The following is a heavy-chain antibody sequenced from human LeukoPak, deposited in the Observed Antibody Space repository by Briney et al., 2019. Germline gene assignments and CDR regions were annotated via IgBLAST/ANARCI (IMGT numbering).Heavy chain of an antibody. CDR1: VYTFTDYY. Sequence: ASVKVSCKVSVYTFTDYYMHSVQQAPGKGLECMGLVDPEDRETIYAEKFQDRVTITADTSTDTAYMELSSLRSEDTAVYYCATNAGGISAFFDIWGQGTMVTVSS. J-gene: IGHJ3*02. V-gene: IGHV1-69-2*01. CDR2: VDPEDRET. CDR3: ATNAGGISAFFDI. D-gene: IGHD2-8*02.